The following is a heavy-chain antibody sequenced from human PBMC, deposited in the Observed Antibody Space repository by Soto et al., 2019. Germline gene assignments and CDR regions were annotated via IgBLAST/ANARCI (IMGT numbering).Heavy chain of an antibody. CDR1: GGSFSGYY. J-gene: IGHJ5*02. CDR3: ARGQRRGGYYSLTYNWFDP. V-gene: IGHV4-34*01. Sequence: SETLSLTCAVYGGSFSGYYWSWIRQPPGKGLEWIGEINHSGSTNYNPSLKSRVTISVDTSKNQFSLKLSSVTAADTAVYYCARGQRRGGYYSLTYNWFDPWGQGTLVT. D-gene: IGHD3-22*01. CDR2: INHSGST.